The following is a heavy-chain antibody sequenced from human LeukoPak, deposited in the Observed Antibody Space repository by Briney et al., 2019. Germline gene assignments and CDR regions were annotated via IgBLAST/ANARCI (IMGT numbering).Heavy chain of an antibody. J-gene: IGHJ4*02. D-gene: IGHD3-10*01. Sequence: GGSLRLSCAASGFTFSSYAMSWVRQAPGKGLEWVSAISGSGGSTYYADSVKGRFTISRDNSKNMLYLQMNSLRAEDTAVYYCASLGLYGSGSYWAFDYWGQGTLVTVSS. CDR2: ISGSGGST. CDR3: ASLGLYGSGSYWAFDY. V-gene: IGHV3-23*01. CDR1: GFTFSSYA.